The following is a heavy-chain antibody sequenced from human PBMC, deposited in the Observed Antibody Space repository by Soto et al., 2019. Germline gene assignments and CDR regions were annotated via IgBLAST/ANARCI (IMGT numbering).Heavy chain of an antibody. CDR2: MYHNGGS. Sequence: QVQLRESGPGLVKPSETLSLTCAVSGASISSRTWWTWVRQSPGKGLEWIGEMYHNGGSNYNPSLKSRVAISTDTSKNQFSLTLTSVTAADTAMYYCTCCGHDYKIDNWGQGSLVTVSS. CDR3: TCCGHDYKIDN. V-gene: IGHV4-4*02. J-gene: IGHJ4*02. CDR1: GASISSRTW. D-gene: IGHD2-21*01.